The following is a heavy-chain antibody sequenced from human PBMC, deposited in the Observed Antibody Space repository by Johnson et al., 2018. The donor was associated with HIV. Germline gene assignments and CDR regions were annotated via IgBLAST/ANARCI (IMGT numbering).Heavy chain of an antibody. Sequence: QVQLVESGGGLVKPGGSLKLSCATSGFTFSDYYMSLIRQAPGKGLEWLSYISNSAITLYYADSVKGRFTISRDNSKNTLYLQMNSLRAEDTAVYYCASSWGNAFDIWGQGTMVTVSS. CDR1: GFTFSDYY. J-gene: IGHJ3*02. V-gene: IGHV3-11*04. D-gene: IGHD7-27*01. CDR3: ASSWGNAFDI. CDR2: ISNSAITL.